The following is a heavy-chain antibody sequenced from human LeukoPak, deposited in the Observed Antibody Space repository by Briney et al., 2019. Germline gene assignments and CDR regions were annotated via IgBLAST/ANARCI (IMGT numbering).Heavy chain of an antibody. D-gene: IGHD6-25*01. V-gene: IGHV1-2*02. J-gene: IGHJ6*03. Sequence: ASVKVSCKASGGTFSSYAISWVRQAPGQGLEWMGWINPNSGDTNYAQRFQGRVTMTRDTSIRTAHMDLSRLRSDDTAVYYCARDKVAAASLQANDYYFYYMDVWGKGTTVTVSS. CDR1: GGTFSSYA. CDR2: INPNSGDT. CDR3: ARDKVAAASLQANDYYFYYMDV.